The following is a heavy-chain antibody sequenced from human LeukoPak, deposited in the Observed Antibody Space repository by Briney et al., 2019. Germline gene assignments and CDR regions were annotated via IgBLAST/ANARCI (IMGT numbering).Heavy chain of an antibody. CDR2: IYYSGST. V-gene: IGHV4-39*01. CDR1: GGSISSSSYY. J-gene: IGHJ3*02. D-gene: IGHD3-22*01. CDR3: ARKEDYYYDSSRAFDI. Sequence: SETLSLTCTVSGGSISSSSYYWGWIRQPPGKGLEWIGSIYYSGSTYYNPSLKSRVTISVDTSKNQFSLKLSSVTAADTAVYYCARKEDYYYDSSRAFDIWGQGTMVTVSS.